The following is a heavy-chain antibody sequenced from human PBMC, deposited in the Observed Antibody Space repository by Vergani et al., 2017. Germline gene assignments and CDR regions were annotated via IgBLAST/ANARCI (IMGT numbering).Heavy chain of an antibody. CDR2: INPNSGGT. J-gene: IGHJ3*02. CDR1: GYTFTSYY. Sequence: QVQLVQSGAEVKKPGASVKVSCKASGYTFTSYYMHWVRQAPGQGLEGMGWINPNSGGTNYAQKFQGRVTMTRDTSISTAYMELSRLRSDDTAVSYCARDRSWELLVVGAFDIWGQGTMVTVSS. V-gene: IGHV1-2*02. CDR3: ARDRSWELLVVGAFDI. D-gene: IGHD1-26*01.